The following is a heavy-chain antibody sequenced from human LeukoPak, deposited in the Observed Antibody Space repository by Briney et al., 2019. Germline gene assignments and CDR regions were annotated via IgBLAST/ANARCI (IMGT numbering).Heavy chain of an antibody. CDR1: GGSMRTYY. CDR3: ARDGDSGDFVGAFDV. J-gene: IGHJ3*01. D-gene: IGHD4-17*01. CDR2: ISDTGST. Sequence: SETLSLTCSVSGGSMRTYYWGWVRQTPGKGLEFIGYISDTGSTNYNPSLKSRVIISVDTSKSLFSLRLTSATAADTAVYYCARDGDSGDFVGAFDVWGQGTLVTVSS. V-gene: IGHV4-59*01.